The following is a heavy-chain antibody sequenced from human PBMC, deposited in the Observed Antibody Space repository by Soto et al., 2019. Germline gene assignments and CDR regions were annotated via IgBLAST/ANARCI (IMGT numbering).Heavy chain of an antibody. CDR3: ARELVGPFSYFDY. V-gene: IGHV4-61*01. CDR2: IYYSGST. D-gene: IGHD2-8*02. Sequence: SETLSLTCTVSGGSVSSGSYYWSWIRQPPGKGLEWIGYIYYSGSTNYNPSLKSRVTISVDTSKNQFSLKLSSVTAADTAVYYCARELVGPFSYFDYWGQGTLVTVSS. J-gene: IGHJ4*02. CDR1: GGSVSSGSYY.